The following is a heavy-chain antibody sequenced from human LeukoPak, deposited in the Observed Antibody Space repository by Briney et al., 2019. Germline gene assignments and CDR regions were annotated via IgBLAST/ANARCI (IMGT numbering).Heavy chain of an antibody. CDR2: IYYSGST. J-gene: IGHJ3*02. CDR3: ARDLYCSGGSCYSRAFDI. D-gene: IGHD2-15*01. Sequence: SETPSLTCTVSGGSISSYYWSWIRQPPGKGLEWIGYIYYSGSTNYNPSLKSRVTISVDKSNNQFSLKLRSVTAADTAVYYCARDLYCSGGSCYSRAFDIWGQGTMVTVSS. V-gene: IGHV4-59*12. CDR1: GGSISSYY.